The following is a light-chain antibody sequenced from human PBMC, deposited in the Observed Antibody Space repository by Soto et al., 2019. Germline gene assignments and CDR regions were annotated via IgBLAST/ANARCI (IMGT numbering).Light chain of an antibody. CDR1: SSDVGGYNY. CDR2: EVS. Sequence: QSALTQPVSVSGSPGQSITISCTGTSSDVGGYNYVSWYQQHPGKAPKLMIYEVSNRPSGVSNRFSGSKSGNTASLTISGLQAEDDADYYCSSYTSSSTDVFGTGTKLTV. V-gene: IGLV2-14*01. CDR3: SSYTSSSTDV. J-gene: IGLJ1*01.